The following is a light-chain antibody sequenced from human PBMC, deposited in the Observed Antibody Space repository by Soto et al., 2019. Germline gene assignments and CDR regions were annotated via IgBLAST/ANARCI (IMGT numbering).Light chain of an antibody. V-gene: IGKV1-5*03. J-gene: IGKJ1*01. CDR3: QHYNRYSEA. Sequence: DIQMTPSPSTLSGSVVDRVTITCRASQTISSWLAWYQQKPGKAPKILIYKASTLKRGVPSRFSGSGSGTEFTLTISSLQPDDFATYYCQHYNRYSEAFGQGTKVDIK. CDR2: KAS. CDR1: QTISSW.